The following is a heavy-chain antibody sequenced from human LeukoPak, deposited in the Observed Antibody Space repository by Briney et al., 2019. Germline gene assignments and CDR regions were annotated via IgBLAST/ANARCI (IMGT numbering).Heavy chain of an antibody. Sequence: GGSLRLSCAASGFTFSSYWMSWVRQAPGKGLEWVANIKQDGSEKYYVDSVKGRFTISRDNAKNSLYLQMNSLRAEDTAVYYCVREYCRGGRCSPNDPFDTWGQGTLVTVSS. CDR1: GFTFSSYW. D-gene: IGHD2-15*01. J-gene: IGHJ5*02. CDR3: VREYCRGGRCSPNDPFDT. V-gene: IGHV3-7*01. CDR2: IKQDGSEK.